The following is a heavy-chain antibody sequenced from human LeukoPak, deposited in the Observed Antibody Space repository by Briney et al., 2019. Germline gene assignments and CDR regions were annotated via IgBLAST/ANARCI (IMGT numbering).Heavy chain of an antibody. CDR2: IIPIFGTA. Sequence: ASVKVSCKASGGTFSSYAISWVRQAPGQGLEWMGGIIPIFGTASYAQKFQGRVTITTDESTSTAYMELSSLRSEDTAVYYCAGERSHNYYDSSGYLKNDAFDIWGQGTMVTVSS. D-gene: IGHD3-22*01. J-gene: IGHJ3*02. CDR3: AGERSHNYYDSSGYLKNDAFDI. V-gene: IGHV1-69*05. CDR1: GGTFSSYA.